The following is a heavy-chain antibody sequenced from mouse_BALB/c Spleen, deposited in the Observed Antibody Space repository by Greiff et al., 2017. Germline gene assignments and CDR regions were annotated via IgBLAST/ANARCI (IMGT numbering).Heavy chain of an antibody. D-gene: IGHD1-1*01. V-gene: IGHV3-2*02. J-gene: IGHJ1*01. CDR3: ARWYYGSSWYFDV. Sequence: EVQGVESGPGLVKPSQSLSLTCTVTGYSITSDYAWNWIRQFPGNKLEWMGYISYSGSTSYNPSLKSRISITRDTSKNQFFLQLNSVTTEDTATYYCARWYYGSSWYFDVWGAGTTVTVSS. CDR2: ISYSGST. CDR1: GYSITSDYA.